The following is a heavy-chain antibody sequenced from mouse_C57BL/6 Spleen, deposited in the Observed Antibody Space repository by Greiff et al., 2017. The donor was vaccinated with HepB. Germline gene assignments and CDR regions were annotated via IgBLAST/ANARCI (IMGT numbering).Heavy chain of an antibody. CDR1: GYTFTSYW. V-gene: IGHV1-64*01. CDR2: IHPNSGST. Sequence: VQLQQPGAELVKPGASVKLSCKASGYTFTSYWMHWVKQRPGQGLEWIGMIHPNSGSTNYNEKFKIKATLTVDKSSSTAYMQLSSLTSEDSAVYYCARERNYYCSKDFDYWGQGTTLTVSS. J-gene: IGHJ2*01. CDR3: ARERNYYCSKDFDY. D-gene: IGHD1-1*01.